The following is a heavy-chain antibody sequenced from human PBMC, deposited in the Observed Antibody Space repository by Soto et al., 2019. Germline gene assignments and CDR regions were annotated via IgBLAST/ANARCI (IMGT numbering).Heavy chain of an antibody. V-gene: IGHV1-69*02. CDR1: GGTFSSYT. CDR3: ASPKPVYDLASDY. CDR2: IIPILGIA. J-gene: IGHJ4*02. D-gene: IGHD3-3*01. Sequence: QVQLVQSGAEVKKPGSSVKVSCKASGGTFSSYTISWVRQAPGQGLEWMGRIIPILGIANYAQKLHGRVTSTEDKTTSTVYMEMSSLRSEDTAEYYCASPKPVYDLASDYWGQGTLVTVSS.